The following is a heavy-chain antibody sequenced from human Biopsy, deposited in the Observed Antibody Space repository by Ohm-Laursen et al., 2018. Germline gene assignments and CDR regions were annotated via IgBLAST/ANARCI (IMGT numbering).Heavy chain of an antibody. CDR2: ISSSSESI. D-gene: IGHD1/OR15-1a*01. V-gene: IGHV3-48*01. J-gene: IGHJ4*02. CDR3: ARGRTGG. Sequence: SLRLSCAASGFTFSNFNMNWFRQAPGEGLEWVSYISSSSESIYHADSVRGRFTVSGDDAKNSLYLQMNSLRAEDTAVYYCARGRTGGWGQGTLVTVSS. CDR1: GFTFSNFN.